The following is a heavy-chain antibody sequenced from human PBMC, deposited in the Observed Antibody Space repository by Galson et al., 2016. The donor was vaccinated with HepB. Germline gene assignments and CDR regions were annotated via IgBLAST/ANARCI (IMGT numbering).Heavy chain of an antibody. J-gene: IGHJ6*02. CDR3: AHFYYGLDV. CDR1: GFSLTTSGVG. V-gene: IGHV2-5*02. Sequence: PALVKPTQTLTLTCTFSGFSLTTSGVGVGWIRQPPGKTLEWLTLIFWDDDKRYNPSLKSRLTIAKDSSENQVVLRMTNVDPVDTATYYCAHFYYGLDVWGQGTTVTVSS. CDR2: IFWDDDK.